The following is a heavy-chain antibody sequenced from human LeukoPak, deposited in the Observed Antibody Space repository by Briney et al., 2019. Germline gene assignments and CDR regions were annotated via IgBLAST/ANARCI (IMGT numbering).Heavy chain of an antibody. CDR3: AREDRYSRGPTEDY. D-gene: IGHD6-19*01. V-gene: IGHV3-66*01. Sequence: GGSHGLSCETAGYTVSNNYMRWARHAPRRGLQWASVIYSGGSTYYADSVKGRFTISRDNSKNTLYLQMNSLRAEDTAVYYCAREDRYSRGPTEDYWGQGTLVTVSS. J-gene: IGHJ4*02. CDR1: GYTVSNNY. CDR2: IYSGGST.